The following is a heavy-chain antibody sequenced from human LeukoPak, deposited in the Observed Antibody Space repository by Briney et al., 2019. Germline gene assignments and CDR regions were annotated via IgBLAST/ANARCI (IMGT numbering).Heavy chain of an antibody. J-gene: IGHJ4*02. CDR3: AKGDCGGTCLLIDN. Sequence: PGGSLRLSCAASGFTFSSYAMNWVRQTPGKGLEWVSGISGSGDSTYYADSVKGRFTISRDNSKNTLNLQMNSLRAEDTAVYFCAKGDCGGTCLLIDNWGQGTLVTVSS. CDR1: GFTFSSYA. CDR2: ISGSGDST. D-gene: IGHD2-15*01. V-gene: IGHV3-23*01.